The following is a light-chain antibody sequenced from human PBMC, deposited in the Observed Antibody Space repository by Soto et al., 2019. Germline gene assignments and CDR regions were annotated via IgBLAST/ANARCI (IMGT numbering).Light chain of an antibody. V-gene: IGLV1-44*01. J-gene: IGLJ1*01. CDR2: SNN. Sequence: QSVLTQPPSASGTPGQRVTISCSGSSSNIGSNTVNWYQQLPGTAPKLLIYSNNQRPSGVPDRFSGSKSGTSASLAISGLQSEDEADYYCAAWDDSLNGPDYVFGTGTKLPVL. CDR1: SSNIGSNT. CDR3: AAWDDSLNGPDYV.